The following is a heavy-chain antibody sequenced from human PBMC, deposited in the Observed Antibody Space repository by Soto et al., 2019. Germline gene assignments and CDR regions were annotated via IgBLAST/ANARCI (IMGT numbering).Heavy chain of an antibody. Sequence: VQLVQSGAEVKKPGASVTVSCKAFGYTFTTYGLSWVRQAPGQGLEWMGWVSPYNGNTYYAPRLQGRVTMTTDTSTTTAYMSLRSLRSDDTAIYYCVRGGIREANRPYYYYGLDVWGQGTPVTVSS. V-gene: IGHV1-18*01. CDR1: GYTFTTYG. CDR3: VRGGIREANRPYYYYGLDV. D-gene: IGHD6-6*01. CDR2: VSPYNGNT. J-gene: IGHJ6*02.